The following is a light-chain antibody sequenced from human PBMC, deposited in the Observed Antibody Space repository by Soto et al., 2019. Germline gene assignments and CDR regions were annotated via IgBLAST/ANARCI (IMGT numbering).Light chain of an antibody. CDR2: GAS. V-gene: IGKV3-20*01. CDR1: QNIGITY. J-gene: IGKJ4*01. CDR3: QQYGTSSVT. Sequence: EIVLTQSPGTLSLSPGERATLSCRASQNIGITYLAWYQQIPGPPPRPLIYGASSRATGIPVRFSGGGSGTDFTLTIRSLEFEDFAVYYCQQYGTSSVTYGVGTKLEIK.